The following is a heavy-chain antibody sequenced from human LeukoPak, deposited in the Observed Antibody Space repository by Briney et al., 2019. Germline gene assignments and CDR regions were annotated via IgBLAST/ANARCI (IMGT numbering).Heavy chain of an antibody. CDR1: GYTFTSYD. J-gene: IGHJ4*02. D-gene: IGHD3-10*01. CDR3: ARGLSMVQGVIFGY. CDR2: MNPNSGNT. V-gene: IGHV1-8*01. Sequence: ASVKVSCKASGYTFTSYDINWVRQATGQGLEWMGWMNPNSGNTGYAQKFQGRVTMTRNTSISTAYMEPSSLRSEDTAVYYCARGLSMVQGVIFGYWGQGTLVTVSS.